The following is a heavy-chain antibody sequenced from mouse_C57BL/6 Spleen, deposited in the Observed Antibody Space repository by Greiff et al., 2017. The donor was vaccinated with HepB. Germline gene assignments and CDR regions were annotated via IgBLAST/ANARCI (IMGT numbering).Heavy chain of an antibody. Sequence: QVQLQQSGPGLVQPSQSLSITCTVSGFSLTSYGVHWVRQPPGKGLEWLGVIWSGGSTDYNAAFISRMSISKDNSKSQVFFKMNSLQADDTAIYYCAKLTVVAKNAMDYWGQGTSVTVSS. CDR2: IWSGGST. V-gene: IGHV2-4*01. CDR3: AKLTVVAKNAMDY. J-gene: IGHJ4*01. CDR1: GFSLTSYG. D-gene: IGHD1-1*01.